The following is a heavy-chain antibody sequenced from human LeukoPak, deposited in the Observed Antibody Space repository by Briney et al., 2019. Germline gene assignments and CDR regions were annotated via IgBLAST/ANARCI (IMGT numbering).Heavy chain of an antibody. CDR3: ARDRSGSSSLNAFDI. V-gene: IGHV4-31*03. Sequence: SETLSLTCTVSGGSISRGDNYWSWIRQHPGKGLECIGYIYYTGRTYYNPSLKSRVTIPIDTSRSQFSLRLSSVTAADTAVYYCARDRSGSSSLNAFDIWGQGTMVTVSS. J-gene: IGHJ3*02. CDR2: IYYTGRT. D-gene: IGHD3-10*01. CDR1: GGSISRGDNY.